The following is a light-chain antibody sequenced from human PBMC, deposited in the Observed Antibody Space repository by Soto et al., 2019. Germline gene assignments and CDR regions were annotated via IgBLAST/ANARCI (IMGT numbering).Light chain of an antibody. CDR3: SSYTSSSTS. J-gene: IGLJ1*01. CDR2: EVS. Sequence: QSVLTQPASVSGSPGQSITISCTGTSSDVGGYNYVSWYQQHPGKAPKLMIYEVSNRPPGVSNRFSGSKSGNTASLTISGLQAEDEADYYCSSYTSSSTSFGTGNKVTVL. V-gene: IGLV2-14*01. CDR1: SSDVGGYNY.